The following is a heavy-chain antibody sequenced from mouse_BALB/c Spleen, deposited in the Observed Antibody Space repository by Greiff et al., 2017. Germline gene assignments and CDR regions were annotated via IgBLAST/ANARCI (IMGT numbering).Heavy chain of an antibody. CDR1: GFTFSSYA. J-gene: IGHJ4*01. D-gene: IGHD2-14*01. CDR3: ARGGRYPYAMDY. V-gene: IGHV5-6-5*01. CDR2: ISSGGST. Sequence: EVQGVESGGGLVKPGGSLKLSCAASGFTFSSYAMSWVRQTPEKRLEWVASISSGGSTYYPDSVKGRFTISRDNARNILYLQMSSLRSEDTAMYYCARGGRYPYAMDYWGQGTSVTVSS.